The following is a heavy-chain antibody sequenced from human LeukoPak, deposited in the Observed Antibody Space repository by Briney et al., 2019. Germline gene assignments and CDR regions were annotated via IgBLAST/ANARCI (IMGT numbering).Heavy chain of an antibody. CDR2: VIPILGIA. J-gene: IGHJ4*02. Sequence: ASVKVSCKASGGTFSSYAISWVRQAPGQGLEWMGRVIPILGIANYAQKFQGRVTITADKSTSTAYMELSSLRSEDTAVYYCARSPHSSFCSSTSCYRREDFDYWGQGTLVTVSS. CDR3: ARSPHSSFCSSTSCYRREDFDY. V-gene: IGHV1-69*04. D-gene: IGHD2-2*01. CDR1: GGTFSSYA.